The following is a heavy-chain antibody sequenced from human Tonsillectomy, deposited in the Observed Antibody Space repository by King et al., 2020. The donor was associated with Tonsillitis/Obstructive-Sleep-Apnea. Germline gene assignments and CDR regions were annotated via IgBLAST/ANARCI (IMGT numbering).Heavy chain of an antibody. Sequence: VQLVESGGGLVKPGGSLRLSCAASGFTFSSYSMNWVRQAPGKGLVWVSSISSSSSYIYYADSVKGRFTISIDNAKNSLYLQMNSLRAEDTAVYYCARDLRPYGDYVVGGFDYGGQGTLVTVSS. V-gene: IGHV3-21*01. J-gene: IGHJ4*02. CDR1: GFTFSSYS. D-gene: IGHD4-17*01. CDR3: ARDLRPYGDYVVGGFDY. CDR2: ISSSSSYI.